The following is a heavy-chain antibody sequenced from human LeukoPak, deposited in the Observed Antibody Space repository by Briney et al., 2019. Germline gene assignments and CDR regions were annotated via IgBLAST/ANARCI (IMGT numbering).Heavy chain of an antibody. V-gene: IGHV3-66*01. J-gene: IGHJ4*02. CDR1: GFTVSSNY. CDR2: IYSGGTT. Sequence: GGSLRLSCAASGFTVSSNYMSWVRQAPGKGLEWVSVIYSGGTTYYADSVKGRFTISKDNSKNTLYLQMNSLRTEDTAVYYCARDLYDYGSYWGQGTLVTVSS. CDR3: ARDLYDYGSY. D-gene: IGHD4/OR15-4a*01.